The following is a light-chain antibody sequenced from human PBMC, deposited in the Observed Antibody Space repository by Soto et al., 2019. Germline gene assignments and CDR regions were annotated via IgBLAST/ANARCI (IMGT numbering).Light chain of an antibody. CDR1: QSVTTQ. Sequence: IVLTQSPGTLSLSPGERATLSCRASQSVTTQLAWYQQKPGQASRLIIHGASSRGTGVPDRITGSGSGTDFTLSISRLEPEDFAVYYCQQYGGSTRTFGQGTKVEIK. V-gene: IGKV3-20*01. CDR3: QQYGGSTRT. J-gene: IGKJ1*01. CDR2: GAS.